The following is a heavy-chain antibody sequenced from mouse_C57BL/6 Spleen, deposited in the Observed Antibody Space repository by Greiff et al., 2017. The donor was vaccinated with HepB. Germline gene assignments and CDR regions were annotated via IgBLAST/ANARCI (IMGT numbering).Heavy chain of an antibody. D-gene: IGHD1-1*01. CDR2: IHPYSGST. J-gene: IGHJ1*03. Sequence: VQLQQPGAELVKPGASVKLSCKASGYTFTSYWMHWVKQRPGQGLEWIGMIHPYSGSTNYNEKFKGKATLTVDKSSSTAYMQLSSLTSEDSAVYDCARGDSSYEYCDVWGTGTTVTVSS. CDR1: GYTFTSYW. V-gene: IGHV1-64*01. CDR3: ARGDSSYEYCDV.